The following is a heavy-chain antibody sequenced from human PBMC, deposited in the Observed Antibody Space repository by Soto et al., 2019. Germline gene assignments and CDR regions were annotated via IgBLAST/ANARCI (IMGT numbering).Heavy chain of an antibody. Sequence: QVQLQESGPGLVKPSETLSLTCTVSGGSISSYYWSWIRQPPGKGLEWIGYIYYSGSTNYNPSLKSRVTISVDTSKNQFSLKLTSMTAADTAGYYWARHNYGSGSPYFDYWGQGPLVTVSS. D-gene: IGHD3-10*01. CDR3: ARHNYGSGSPYFDY. J-gene: IGHJ4*02. CDR1: GGSISSYY. CDR2: IYYSGST. V-gene: IGHV4-59*08.